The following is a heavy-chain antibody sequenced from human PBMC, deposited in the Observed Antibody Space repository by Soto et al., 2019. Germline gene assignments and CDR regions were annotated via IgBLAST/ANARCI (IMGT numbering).Heavy chain of an antibody. CDR2: MNPNSGNT. CDR3: ARGHAHYYGSGSYGDY. CDR1: GYTFTSYD. J-gene: IGHJ4*02. D-gene: IGHD3-10*01. Sequence: QVPLVQSGAEVKKPGASVKVSCKASGYTFTSYDINWVRQATGQGLEWMGWMNPNSGNTGYAQKFQGRVTMTRNTSISTAYMELSSLRSEDTAVYYCARGHAHYYGSGSYGDYWGQGTLVTVSS. V-gene: IGHV1-8*01.